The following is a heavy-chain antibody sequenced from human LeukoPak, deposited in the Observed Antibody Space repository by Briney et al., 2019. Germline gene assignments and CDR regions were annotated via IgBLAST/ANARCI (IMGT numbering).Heavy chain of an antibody. CDR3: AREVYTIFKPHDAFDI. CDR1: GGSISSYY. J-gene: IGHJ3*02. CDR2: IYYSGST. Sequence: SETLSLTCTVSGGSISSYYWSWIRQPPGKGLEWIGYIYYSGSTNYNPSLKSRVTISVDTSKNQFSLKLSSVTAADTAVYYCAREVYTIFKPHDAFDIWGQGTMVTVSS. V-gene: IGHV4-59*12. D-gene: IGHD3-3*01.